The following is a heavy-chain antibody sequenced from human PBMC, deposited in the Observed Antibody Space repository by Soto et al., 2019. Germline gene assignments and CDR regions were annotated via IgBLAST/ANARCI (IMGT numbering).Heavy chain of an antibody. V-gene: IGHV1-18*01. CDR3: ARDLHSGGKYWYFDI. CDR1: GYTFTHYG. J-gene: IGHJ2*01. Sequence: QVQLVQSGAEVKKPGASVKVSCKASGYTFTHYGITWVRQAPGQGLEWMGWINSFSGDTNYLPKRQDRLTMTTDTSTNTVYMELRNLRSDDTAVYFCARDLHSGGKYWYFDIWGRGTLVTVSS. D-gene: IGHD2-15*01. CDR2: INSFSGDT.